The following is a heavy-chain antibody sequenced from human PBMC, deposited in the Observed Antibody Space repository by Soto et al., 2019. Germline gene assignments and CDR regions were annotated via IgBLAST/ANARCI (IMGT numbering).Heavy chain of an antibody. V-gene: IGHV1-69*01. J-gene: IGHJ4*02. CDR2: IIPIFVTA. D-gene: IGHD3-22*01. Sequence: QVQLVQSGAEVKKPGSSVKVSCEASGGTFTSYAISWVRQAPGQGLEWMGGIIPIFVTANYAQKFQGRVTITADESTSTTYMELSSLRSDDTAVYYCARAGLTYYYDSSGYYPFYYLDSWGQGTLVTVSS. CDR1: GGTFTSYA. CDR3: ARAGLTYYYDSSGYYPFYYLDS.